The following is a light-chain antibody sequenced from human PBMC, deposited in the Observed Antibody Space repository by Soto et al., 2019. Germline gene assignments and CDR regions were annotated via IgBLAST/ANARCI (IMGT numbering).Light chain of an antibody. CDR1: QSVDSN. CDR2: DAS. J-gene: IGKJ1*01. V-gene: IGKV3-15*01. CDR3: QQYNNWRT. Sequence: EIVMSQSPATLSVSSGERATLSCRASQSVDSNLACYQQKPGQPPRLLIYDASTRATGIPARISGSGSGTEFTLTISSLQSEDFAVYYCQQYNNWRTFGQGTKVDI.